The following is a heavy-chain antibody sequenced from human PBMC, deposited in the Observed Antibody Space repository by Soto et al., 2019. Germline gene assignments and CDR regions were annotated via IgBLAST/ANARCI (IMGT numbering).Heavy chain of an antibody. D-gene: IGHD3-10*01. CDR1: GYTFTSYD. V-gene: IGHV1-8*01. CDR2: MNPNSGNT. Sequence: ASVKVSCKASGYTFTSYDINWVRQATGQGLEWMGWMNPNSGNTGYAQKFQGRVTITRDTSMSTAYMELRSLRSEDTAVYYCARADIVRARWFDPWGQGTLVTVSS. CDR3: ARADIVRARWFDP. J-gene: IGHJ5*02.